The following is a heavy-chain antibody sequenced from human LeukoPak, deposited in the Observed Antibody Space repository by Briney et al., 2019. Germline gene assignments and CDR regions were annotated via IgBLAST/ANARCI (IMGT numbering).Heavy chain of an antibody. CDR2: ISGSGGST. CDR3: AKPKRQQLVGLGY. J-gene: IGHJ4*02. CDR1: GFTFSSYA. Sequence: PGGSLRLSCAASGFTFSSYAMSWVRQAPGNGLEWVSAISGSGGSTYYADSVKGRFTISRDNSKNTLYLQMNSLRAEDTAVYYCAKPKRQQLVGLGYWGQGTLVTVSS. D-gene: IGHD6-13*01. V-gene: IGHV3-23*01.